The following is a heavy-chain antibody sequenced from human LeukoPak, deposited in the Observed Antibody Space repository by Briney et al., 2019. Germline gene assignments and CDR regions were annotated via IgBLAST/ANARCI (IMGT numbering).Heavy chain of an antibody. V-gene: IGHV3-21*01. CDR3: AELGITMIGGV. Sequence: GGSLRLSCAASGFTFSSYWMHWVRQAPGKGLEWVSSVNGASDYIYYADSVKGRFTIARDNAKNSVYLQMNSLRAEDTAVYYCAELGITMIGGVWGKGTTVTISS. CDR1: GFTFSSYW. CDR2: VNGASDYI. J-gene: IGHJ6*04. D-gene: IGHD3-10*02.